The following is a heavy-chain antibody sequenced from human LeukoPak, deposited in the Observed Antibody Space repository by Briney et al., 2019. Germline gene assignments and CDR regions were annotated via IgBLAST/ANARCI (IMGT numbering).Heavy chain of an antibody. CDR2: IIPIFGTA. Sequence: SVKVSCKASGYTFTSYGFSWVRQAPGQGLEWMGGIIPIFGTANYAQKFQGRVTITTGESTSTAYMELSSLRSEDTAVYYCARAVGSWLNYFDYWGQGTLVTVSS. CDR1: GYTFTSYG. D-gene: IGHD6-13*01. CDR3: ARAVGSWLNYFDY. J-gene: IGHJ4*02. V-gene: IGHV1-69*05.